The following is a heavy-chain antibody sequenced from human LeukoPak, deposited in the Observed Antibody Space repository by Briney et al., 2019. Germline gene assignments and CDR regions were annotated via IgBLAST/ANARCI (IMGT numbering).Heavy chain of an antibody. V-gene: IGHV3-11*01. J-gene: IGHJ6*03. Sequence: PGGSLRLSCAASGFTFSDSYMSWIRQAPGKGLEWVSYISSHGSIIYYADSVKGRFTISRDNAKNSLYLQVNSLRAEDTAVYSCARAGPPGYYYMDVWGKGTTVSVSS. CDR2: ISSHGSII. CDR1: GFTFSDSY. CDR3: ARAGPPGYYYMDV.